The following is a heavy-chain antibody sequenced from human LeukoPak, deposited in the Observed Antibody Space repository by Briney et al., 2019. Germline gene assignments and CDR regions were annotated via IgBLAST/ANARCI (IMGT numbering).Heavy chain of an antibody. D-gene: IGHD1-1*01. V-gene: IGHV3-48*01. CDR3: ARLLLERPGIDSFDM. CDR1: EFSLRSYS. CDR2: INSGSSTI. J-gene: IGHJ3*02. Sequence: PGGSLRLSCGASEFSLRSYSMDWVRQAPGKELEWVSHINSGSSTIYYADSVKGRFTISRDNAGNSLYLHMNSLRAEDTAVYYCARLLLERPGIDSFDMWGQGTMVTVSS.